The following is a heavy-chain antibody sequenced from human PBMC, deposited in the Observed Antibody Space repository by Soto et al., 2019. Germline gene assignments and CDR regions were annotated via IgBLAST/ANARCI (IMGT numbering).Heavy chain of an antibody. CDR1: GFTFYTYA. V-gene: IGHV3-23*01. Sequence: VQLLDSGGGLVRPGGSLRLSCVASGFTFYTYAMSWVRQAPGKGLEWVSFISGSGDRTFYADSVKGRFTISRDNSKNTVYLQMNSLRAEDTAVYYCAKRRSEDYYYYNGMDVWGQGTTVTVSS. CDR2: ISGSGDRT. J-gene: IGHJ6*02. CDR3: AKRRSEDYYYYNGMDV.